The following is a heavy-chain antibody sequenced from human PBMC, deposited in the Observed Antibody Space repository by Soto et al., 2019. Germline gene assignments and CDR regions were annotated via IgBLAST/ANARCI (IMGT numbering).Heavy chain of an antibody. CDR1: GGTFSSYA. V-gene: IGHV1-69*01. CDR3: AVGGSQKGLVGATENGMDV. J-gene: IGHJ6*02. D-gene: IGHD1-26*01. Sequence: QVQLVQSGAEVKKPVSSGKVSCKASGGTFSSYAISWVRQAPGQGLEWMGGIITIFGTANYAQKCQGRVTMTADESTRTAYMELSSLRSEETAVYYCAVGGSQKGLVGATENGMDVWGQGTTVTVSS. CDR2: IITIFGTA.